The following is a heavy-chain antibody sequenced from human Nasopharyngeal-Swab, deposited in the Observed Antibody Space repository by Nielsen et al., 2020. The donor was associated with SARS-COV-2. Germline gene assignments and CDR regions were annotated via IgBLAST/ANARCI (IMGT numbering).Heavy chain of an antibody. CDR3: TRKISFDM. J-gene: IGHJ3*02. D-gene: IGHD2/OR15-2a*01. CDR2: IDPSGENK. CDR1: GFALSDFY. Sequence: GESLKISCAASGFALSDFYISWIRKAPGKGLEWIAYIDPSGENKYYAGSVKGRFTISRDSARNSVFLELNTLRADDSAVYYCTRKISFDMWGQGTKVTVSS. V-gene: IGHV3-11*01.